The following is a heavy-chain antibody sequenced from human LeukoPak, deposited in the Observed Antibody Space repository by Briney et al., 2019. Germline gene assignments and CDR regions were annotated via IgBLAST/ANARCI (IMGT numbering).Heavy chain of an antibody. CDR1: GHTFTNYG. J-gene: IGHJ4*02. Sequence: ASVKVSCKASGHTFTNYGVTWVRQAPGQGLQWMGWVSADKGNTNYAQKFQDRVTISIDTSTSTAFIELRRLTSDDTAVYYCAENRGGTWWDLVDYWGQGTLVTVSS. CDR3: AENRGGTWWDLVDY. V-gene: IGHV1-18*04. CDR2: VSADKGNT. D-gene: IGHD1-26*01.